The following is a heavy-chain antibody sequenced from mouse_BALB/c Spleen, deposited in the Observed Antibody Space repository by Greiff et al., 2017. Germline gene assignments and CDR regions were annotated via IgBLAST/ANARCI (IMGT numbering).Heavy chain of an antibody. J-gene: IGHJ2*01. CDR2: INPGSGGT. Sequence: VQLQQSGAELVRPGTSVKVSCKASGYAFTNYLIEWVKQRPGQGLEWIGVINPGSGGTNYNEKFKGKATLTADKSSSTAYMQLSSLTSDDSAVYFCARSGDYVSSLRPFDYWGQGTTLTVSS. V-gene: IGHV1-54*01. D-gene: IGHD1-1*01. CDR3: ARSGDYVSSLRPFDY. CDR1: GYAFTNYL.